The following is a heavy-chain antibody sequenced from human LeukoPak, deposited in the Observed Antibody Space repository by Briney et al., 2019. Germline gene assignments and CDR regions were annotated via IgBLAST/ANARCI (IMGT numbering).Heavy chain of an antibody. D-gene: IGHD3-22*01. J-gene: IGHJ4*02. V-gene: IGHV3-15*01. CDR2: IKKKADGGTT. CDR1: GCPRSNKR. CDR3: TTEYYYDSSGLFDY. Sequence: PGGSLRLSCVDPGCPRSNKRKSWVRQAPGKGPEWVGRIKKKADGGTTDYAAPVKGRFTISRDDSKNTLYLQMNSLKTEDTAVYYCTTEYYYDSSGLFDYWGQGTLVTVSS.